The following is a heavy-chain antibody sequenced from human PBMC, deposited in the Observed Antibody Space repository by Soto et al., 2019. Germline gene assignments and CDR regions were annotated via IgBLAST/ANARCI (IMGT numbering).Heavy chain of an antibody. CDR1: EFTFSIYD. CDR3: AKDLREMATIRPDY. V-gene: IGHV3-13*01. CDR2: IGTAGDT. J-gene: IGHJ4*02. Sequence: TAVSLRHSCAASEFTFSIYDTHWLRQATGKGLEWVSAIGTAGDTYYADSVKGRFTISRENSKNMVYLQMNSLRAEDTAVYYCAKDLREMATIRPDYWGQGILVTVSS. D-gene: IGHD5-12*01.